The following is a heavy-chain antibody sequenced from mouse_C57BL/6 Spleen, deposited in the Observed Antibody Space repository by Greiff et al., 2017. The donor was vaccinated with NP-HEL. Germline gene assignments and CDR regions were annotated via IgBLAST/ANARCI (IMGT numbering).Heavy chain of an antibody. V-gene: IGHV14-1*01. CDR1: GFNIKDYY. CDR3: TAHYGSSWFAY. Sequence: VQLKESGAELVRPGASVKLSCTASGFNIKDYYMHWVKQRPEQGLEWIGRIDPEDGDTEYAPKFQGKATMTADTSSNTAYLQLSSLTSEDTAVYYCTAHYGSSWFAYWGQGTLVTVSA. J-gene: IGHJ3*01. D-gene: IGHD1-1*01. CDR2: IDPEDGDT.